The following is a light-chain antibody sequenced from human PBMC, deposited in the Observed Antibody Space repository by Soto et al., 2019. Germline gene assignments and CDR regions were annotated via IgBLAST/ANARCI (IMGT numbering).Light chain of an antibody. Sequence: DIVMTQSPLFLPVTPGEPASISCSSSQSLLYGNGYNYLDWYLQKPGQSPQLLIYLGSSRASGVPDRFSGSGSGTDFTLSISRVEAEDVGVYYCMQALETPRTFGGGTKVEMK. V-gene: IGKV2-28*01. J-gene: IGKJ4*01. CDR2: LGS. CDR1: QSLLYGNGYNY. CDR3: MQALETPRT.